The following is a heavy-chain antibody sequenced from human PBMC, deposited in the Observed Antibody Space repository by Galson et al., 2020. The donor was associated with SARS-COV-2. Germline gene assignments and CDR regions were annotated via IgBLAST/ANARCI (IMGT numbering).Heavy chain of an antibody. CDR1: GFTFSSYI. Sequence: GESLKISCASSGFTFSSYIMNWVRQAPGKGLEWVSSISSSSSYIYYADSVKGRFIITRDNAKNSLYLQMNILSAEDTAVYYCARDRPDYYGSSDLDYWGQQTLVTVSS. CDR3: ARDRPDYYGSSDLDY. CDR2: ISSSSSYI. V-gene: IGHV3-21*01. D-gene: IGHD3-22*01. J-gene: IGHJ4*02.